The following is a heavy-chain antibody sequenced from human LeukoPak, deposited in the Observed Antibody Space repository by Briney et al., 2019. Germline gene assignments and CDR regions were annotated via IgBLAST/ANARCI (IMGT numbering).Heavy chain of an antibody. CDR3: ARVDSNYVDY. Sequence: SETLSLLCSVSGGSLSSGGFYWGWIRQPPGRGLEWIGYIFHTGSTYYNPSLKSRVTISIDASKDHFSLGLSSVTAADTAVYYCARVDSNYVDYWGQGTLVTVSS. J-gene: IGHJ4*02. CDR2: IFHTGST. V-gene: IGHV4-30-2*01. D-gene: IGHD4-11*01. CDR1: GGSLSSGGFY.